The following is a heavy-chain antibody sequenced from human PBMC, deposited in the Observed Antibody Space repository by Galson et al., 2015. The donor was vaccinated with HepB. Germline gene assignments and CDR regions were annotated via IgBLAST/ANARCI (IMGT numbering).Heavy chain of an antibody. Sequence: SLRLSCAASGFTFDDYAMHWVRQAPGKGLEWVSGISWNSGSIGYADSVKGRFTISRDNAKNSLYLHMNSLRAEDTALYYCAKDGTAMVTADAFDIWGQGTMVTVSS. CDR1: GFTFDDYA. CDR2: ISWNSGSI. J-gene: IGHJ3*02. V-gene: IGHV3-9*01. D-gene: IGHD5-18*01. CDR3: AKDGTAMVTADAFDI.